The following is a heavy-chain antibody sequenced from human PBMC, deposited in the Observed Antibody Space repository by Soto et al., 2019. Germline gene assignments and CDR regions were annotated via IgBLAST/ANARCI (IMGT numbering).Heavy chain of an antibody. CDR3: ARDRVGRATVVPDDAFDI. J-gene: IGHJ3*02. Sequence: QVPLEQSGAEVKKPGASVRVSCEVSGYSITTYGTSWVRQAPGQGLEWMGWISCYNGKTRYAQKFQGRFTMTTDASTSTAYMELKSLRFDDTAIYFCARDRVGRATVVPDDAFDIWGQGTMVTVSS. V-gene: IGHV1-18*01. CDR1: GYSITTYG. D-gene: IGHD2-15*01. CDR2: ISCYNGKT.